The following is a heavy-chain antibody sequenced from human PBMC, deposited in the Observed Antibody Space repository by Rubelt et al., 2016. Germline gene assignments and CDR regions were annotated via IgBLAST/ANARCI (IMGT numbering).Heavy chain of an antibody. CDR2: INHSENT. D-gene: IGHD5-18*01. J-gene: IGHJ4*02. CDR3: ARMIQLWLGIDY. CDR1: GGSFSGYY. Sequence: QVQLQQWGAGLLKPSETLSLTCAVYGGSFSGYYWSWIRQPPGKGLEWIGEINHSENTNYNPSLKSRVTISEDTSKNQFSLKLSSVTAADTAVYYCARMIQLWLGIDYWGQGILVTVSS. V-gene: IGHV4-34*01.